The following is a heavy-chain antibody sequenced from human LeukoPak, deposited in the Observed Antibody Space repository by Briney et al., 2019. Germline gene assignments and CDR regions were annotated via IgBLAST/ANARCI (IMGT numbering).Heavy chain of an antibody. CDR1: GFTFSSYS. CDR3: ATDIVVVPAGYYYGMDV. J-gene: IGHJ6*02. Sequence: GGSLRLSCAASGFTFSSYSMNWARQAPGKGLEWVSSISSSSSYIYYADSVKGRFTISRDNAKNSLYLQMNSLRAEDTAVYYCATDIVVVPAGYYYGMDVWGQGTTVTVSS. V-gene: IGHV3-21*01. D-gene: IGHD2-2*01. CDR2: ISSSSSYI.